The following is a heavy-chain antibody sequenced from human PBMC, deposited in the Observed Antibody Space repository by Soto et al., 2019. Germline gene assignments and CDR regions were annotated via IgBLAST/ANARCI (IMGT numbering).Heavy chain of an antibody. D-gene: IGHD2-2*01. CDR1: GFTFSSYG. Sequence: PGGSLRLSCAASGFTFSSYGMHWVRQAPGKGLEWVAVISHDGSNKYYGDSVKGRFTISRDNSKNTLYLQMNSLRAEDTAVYYCAKDNCISTSCYRLYNWFDPWGQGTLVTVSP. CDR3: AKDNCISTSCYRLYNWFDP. CDR2: ISHDGSNK. V-gene: IGHV3-30*18. J-gene: IGHJ5*02.